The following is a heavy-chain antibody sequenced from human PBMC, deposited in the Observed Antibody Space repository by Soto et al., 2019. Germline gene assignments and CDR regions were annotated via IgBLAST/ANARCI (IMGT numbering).Heavy chain of an antibody. CDR2: IYYSGST. Sequence: PSETLSLTCTVSGGSISSYYWSWIRQPPGKGLEWIGYIYYSGSTNYNPSLKSRVTISVDTSKNQFSLKLSSVTAADTAVYYCARSVATTPRDYYYYGMDVWGQGTTVTSP. CDR1: GGSISSYY. CDR3: ARSVATTPRDYYYYGMDV. J-gene: IGHJ6*02. D-gene: IGHD5-12*01. V-gene: IGHV4-59*01.